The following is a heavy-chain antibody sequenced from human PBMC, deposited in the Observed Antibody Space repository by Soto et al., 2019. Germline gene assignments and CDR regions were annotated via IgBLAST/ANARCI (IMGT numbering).Heavy chain of an antibody. CDR3: ARDGLSGGDAFDI. Sequence: QVQLQESGPGLLKPSQTLSLTCTVSGGSMRSDGYYWSWIRQRSGTGLEWIGYMNYRGITYYNPSPKSRLTISEDTSKNHFSLNLNSVTAADTAVYYCARDGLSGGDAFDIWGQGTMVVVSS. V-gene: IGHV4-31*03. CDR1: GGSMRSDGYY. D-gene: IGHD3-10*01. J-gene: IGHJ3*02. CDR2: MNYRGIT.